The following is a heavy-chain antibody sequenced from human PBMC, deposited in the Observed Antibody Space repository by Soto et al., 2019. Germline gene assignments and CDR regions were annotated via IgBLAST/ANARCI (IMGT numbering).Heavy chain of an antibody. CDR2: IKQDGSEK. J-gene: IGHJ6*03. Sequence: GGSLRLSCAASGFTFSSYWMSWVRQAPGKGLEWVANIKQDGSEKYYVDSVKGRFTISRDNAKNSLYLQMNSLRAEDTAVYYCARGGDEYSGYEIYYYYYMDVWGKGTTVTVSS. CDR3: ARGGDEYSGYEIYYYYYMDV. CDR1: GFTFSSYW. V-gene: IGHV3-7*01. D-gene: IGHD5-12*01.